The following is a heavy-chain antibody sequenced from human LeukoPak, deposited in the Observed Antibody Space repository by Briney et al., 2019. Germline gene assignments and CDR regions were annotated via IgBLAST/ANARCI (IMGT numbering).Heavy chain of an antibody. Sequence: ASVKVCCKASGYTFNTYGISWVRQAPGQGLEWMGWISTYNGDVNYVQNLQGRVTMTTDTSTSTAYMELMSLRSDDTAVYYCLRDAQRPRLTPDYWGQGTLVTVSS. CDR3: LRDAQRPRLTPDY. J-gene: IGHJ4*02. V-gene: IGHV1-18*01. CDR2: ISTYNGDV. D-gene: IGHD6-25*01. CDR1: GYTFNTYG.